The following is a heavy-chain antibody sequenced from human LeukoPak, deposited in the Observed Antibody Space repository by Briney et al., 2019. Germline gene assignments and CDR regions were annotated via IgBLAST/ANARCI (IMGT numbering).Heavy chain of an antibody. V-gene: IGHV4-34*01. Sequence: PSETLSLTCTVSGGSVSSYYWSWIRQPPGKGLEWIGEINHSGSTNYNPSLKSRVTISVDTSKNQFSLKLSSVTAADTAVYYCARDGGNSFYYYYGMDVWGQGTTVTVSS. D-gene: IGHD4-23*01. CDR3: ARDGGNSFYYYYGMDV. CDR2: INHSGST. J-gene: IGHJ6*02. CDR1: GGSVSSYY.